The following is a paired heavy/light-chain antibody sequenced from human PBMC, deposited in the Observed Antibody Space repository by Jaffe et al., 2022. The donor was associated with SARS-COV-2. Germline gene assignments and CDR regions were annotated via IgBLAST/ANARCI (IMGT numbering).Light chain of an antibody. CDR1: SSDVGGYNY. Sequence: QSALTQPASVSGSPGQSITISCTGTSSDVGGYNYVSWYQQHPGKAPKLMIYDVSNRPSGVSHRFSASKSGNTASLTISGLQAEDEADYYCSSYTSSNTLYVFGTGTKVTVL. J-gene: IGLJ1*01. CDR3: SSYTSSNTLYV. V-gene: IGLV2-14*03. CDR2: DVS.
Heavy chain of an antibody. J-gene: IGHJ4*02. CDR3: ARHGGVTMIRGGFYFDY. D-gene: IGHD3-10*01. CDR1: GDFITTNSHY. CDR2: VYYSGST. Sequence: QLQLQESGPGLVKPSETLSLTCSVSGDFITTNSHYWGWVRQSPGKGLEWIGSVYYSGSTYYNPSLKSRVTISVDTSKNQFSLKLNSVTAADTAVYYCARHGGVTMIRGGFYFDYWGQGTLVPVSS. V-gene: IGHV4-39*01.